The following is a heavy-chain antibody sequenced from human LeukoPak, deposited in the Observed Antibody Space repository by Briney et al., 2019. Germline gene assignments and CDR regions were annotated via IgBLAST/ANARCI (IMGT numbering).Heavy chain of an antibody. V-gene: IGHV4-59*01. Sequence: PSETLSLTCTLSGGSISSYYWSWIRQPPGKGLEWIGFIYHSGSTDYNPSLKSRVTISVDTSKNQFSLKLSSVTAADTAVYYCARSTRGAAARSGWFDPWGQGTLVTVSS. CDR3: ARSTRGAAARSGWFDP. J-gene: IGHJ5*02. D-gene: IGHD2-2*01. CDR2: IYHSGST. CDR1: GGSISSYY.